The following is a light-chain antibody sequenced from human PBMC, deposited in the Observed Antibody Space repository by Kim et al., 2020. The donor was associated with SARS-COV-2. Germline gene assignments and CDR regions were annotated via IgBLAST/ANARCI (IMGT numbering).Light chain of an antibody. V-gene: IGLV2-14*03. Sequence: SLTISSPGPRSSIGSYTSFSWYQHRPGNAPQLSMYDVSERASGVSNRFSCSQSGNTASLTISGHRAEDEADYYCNSHTTSSTYVFGSGTKVTVL. CDR2: DVS. J-gene: IGLJ1*01. CDR1: RSSIGSYTS. CDR3: NSHTTSSTYV.